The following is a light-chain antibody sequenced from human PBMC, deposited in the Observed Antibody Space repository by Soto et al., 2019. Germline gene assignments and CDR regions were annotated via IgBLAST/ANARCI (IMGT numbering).Light chain of an antibody. CDR2: LGS. CDR3: MQALQART. CDR1: HSLLHSDGYNY. V-gene: IGKV2-28*01. J-gene: IGKJ1*01. Sequence: DIVMTQSPLSLPVTPGEPASISFSSSHSLLHSDGYNYLDWYLQEPGQSPQLLIYLGSKRASGVPDRFSGSGSGTDFTLKISRVEAEDVGIYYCMQALQARTFGQGTKVDIK.